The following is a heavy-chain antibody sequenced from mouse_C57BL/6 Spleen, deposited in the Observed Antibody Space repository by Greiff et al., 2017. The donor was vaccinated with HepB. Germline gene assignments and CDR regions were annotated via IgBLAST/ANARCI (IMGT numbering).Heavy chain of an antibody. CDR3: ARRYYGSSHWYFDV. V-gene: IGHV5-9*01. D-gene: IGHD1-1*01. J-gene: IGHJ1*03. CDR1: GFTFSSYT. Sequence: LQQSGGGLVKPGGSLKLSCAASGFTFSSYTMSWVRQTPEKRLEWVATISGGGGNTYYPDSVKGRFTISRDNAKNTLYLQMSSLRSEDTALYYCARRYYGSSHWYFDVWGTGTTVTVSS. CDR2: ISGGGGNT.